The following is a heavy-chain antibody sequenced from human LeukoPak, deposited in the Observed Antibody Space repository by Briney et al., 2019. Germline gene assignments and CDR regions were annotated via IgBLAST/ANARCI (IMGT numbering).Heavy chain of an antibody. J-gene: IGHJ3*02. Sequence: SETLSLTCTVSGGSISSYYWSWIRQPPGKGLEWIGSIYHSGSTYYNPSLKSRVTISVDTSKNQFSLKLSSVTAADTAVYYCARDRYYDSSGSDAFDIWGQGTMVTVSS. CDR3: ARDRYYDSSGSDAFDI. V-gene: IGHV4-38-2*02. D-gene: IGHD3-22*01. CDR1: GGSISSYY. CDR2: IYHSGST.